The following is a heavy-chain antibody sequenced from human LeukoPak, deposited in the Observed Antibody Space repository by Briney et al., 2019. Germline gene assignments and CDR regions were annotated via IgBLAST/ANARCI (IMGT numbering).Heavy chain of an antibody. Sequence: GGSLRLSCAASGFTFSSYAMSWVRQAPGKGLEWVSAISGSGGSTYYADSVKGRFTIYRDNSKNTLYLQMNSLRAEDTAVYYCASPGSLRYFDWLLSDYYYYGMDVWGQGTTVTVSS. V-gene: IGHV3-23*01. CDR3: ASPGSLRYFDWLLSDYYYYGMDV. CDR2: ISGSGGST. D-gene: IGHD3-9*01. J-gene: IGHJ6*02. CDR1: GFTFSSYA.